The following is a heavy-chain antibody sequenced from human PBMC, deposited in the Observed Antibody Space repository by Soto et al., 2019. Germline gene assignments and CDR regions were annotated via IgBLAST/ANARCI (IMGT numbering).Heavy chain of an antibody. CDR3: ARGPVDTAMDYYYYYGMDV. J-gene: IGHJ6*02. D-gene: IGHD5-18*01. CDR2: IYPGDSDT. Sequence: PGESLKLSCKGSGYSFTSYWIGWVRQMPGKGLEWMGIIYPGDSDTRYSPSFQGQVTISADKSISTAYLQWSSLKASDTAMYYCARGPVDTAMDYYYYYGMDVWGQGTTVTVSS. V-gene: IGHV5-51*01. CDR1: GYSFTSYW.